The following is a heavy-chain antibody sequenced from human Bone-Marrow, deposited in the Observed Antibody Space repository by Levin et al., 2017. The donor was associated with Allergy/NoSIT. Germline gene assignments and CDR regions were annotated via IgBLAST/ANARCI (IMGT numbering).Heavy chain of an antibody. CDR1: GASVSSRSYY. CDR2: LYYSGAT. CDR3: ARAAGVTMNRGSIFGY. V-gene: IGHV4-39*07. Sequence: NPSETLSLTCNVSGASVSSRSYYWGWIRKPPGKGLEWIGSLYYSGATHYNAALKSRVTMSLDASKNVFSLDLTSVTAADTAIYFCARAAGVTMNRGSIFGYWGQGTPVTVSS. D-gene: IGHD3-22*01. J-gene: IGHJ4*02.